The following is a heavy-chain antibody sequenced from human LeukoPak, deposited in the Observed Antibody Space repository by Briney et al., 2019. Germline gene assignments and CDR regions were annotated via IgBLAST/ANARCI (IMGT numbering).Heavy chain of an antibody. D-gene: IGHD1-1*01. Sequence: GGSLRLSCAASGLTFSNYRMSWVRQAPGKGLEWVSSISSSGNYIYYADSMRGRFTISRDNAENSVYLELSGLRAEDTAVYFCAGRPTEMNTLWGQGTLVTVSS. CDR1: GLTFSNYR. CDR2: ISSSGNYI. CDR3: AGRPTEMNTL. V-gene: IGHV3-21*01. J-gene: IGHJ4*02.